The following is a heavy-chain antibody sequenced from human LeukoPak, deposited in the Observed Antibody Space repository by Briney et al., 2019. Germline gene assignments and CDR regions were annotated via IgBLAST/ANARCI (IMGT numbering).Heavy chain of an antibody. Sequence: PGGALRLSCAASGFSISNFWMHWVRQAPGKGLVWVSRIHSDGSSTTYADSVKGRFTISRDNAKNTLYQQANSLRAEDTAVYARVGRGLYNMDVWGQGTTVTVSS. J-gene: IGHJ6*02. D-gene: IGHD3-10*01. CDR1: GFSISNFW. CDR2: IHSDGSST. V-gene: IGHV3-74*01. CDR3: VGRGLYNMDV.